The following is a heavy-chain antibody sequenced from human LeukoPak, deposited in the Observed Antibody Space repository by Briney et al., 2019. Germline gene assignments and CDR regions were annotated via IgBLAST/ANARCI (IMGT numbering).Heavy chain of an antibody. V-gene: IGHV3-23*01. CDR2: ISGSGGST. Sequence: GGSLRLSCAASGFTLSSYAMSWVRQAPGKGLEWVSAISGSGGSTYYADSVKGRFTISRDNSKNTLYLQMNSLRAEDTAVYYCAKSVNMVRGVTPLDYWGQGTLVTVSS. J-gene: IGHJ4*02. CDR1: GFTLSSYA. CDR3: AKSVNMVRGVTPLDY. D-gene: IGHD3-10*01.